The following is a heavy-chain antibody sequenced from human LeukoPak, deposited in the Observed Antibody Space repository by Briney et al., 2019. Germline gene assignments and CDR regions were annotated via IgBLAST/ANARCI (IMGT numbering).Heavy chain of an antibody. J-gene: IGHJ6*03. Sequence: SETLSLTCTVSGGSISSSNYYWGWIRQPPGKGLEWIGSIYYSGSTYYNPSLKSRVTISVDTSKNQFSLKLSSVTAADTAVYYCARQIVVVVAATGSSYYYYYMDVWGKGTTVTVSS. D-gene: IGHD2-15*01. CDR2: IYYSGST. CDR1: GGSISSSNYY. CDR3: ARQIVVVVAATGSSYYYYYMDV. V-gene: IGHV4-39*07.